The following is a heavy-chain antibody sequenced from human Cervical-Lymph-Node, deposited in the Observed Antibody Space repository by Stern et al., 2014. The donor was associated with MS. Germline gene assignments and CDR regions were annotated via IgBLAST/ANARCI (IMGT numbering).Heavy chain of an antibody. CDR2: IYYSGTT. CDR3: ARDHFTTSLDV. J-gene: IGHJ6*02. CDR1: GGSISSDNYY. Sequence: VQLVESGPGLVKLSQTLSLTCTVSGGSISSDNYYWTWIRQHPGKGLEWIGHIYYSGTTYYNPSLKSRVSITVDTSKNLFSLRLSSVTAADTAVYYCARDHFTTSLDVWGHGTTVTVS. D-gene: IGHD2-2*01. V-gene: IGHV4-31*03.